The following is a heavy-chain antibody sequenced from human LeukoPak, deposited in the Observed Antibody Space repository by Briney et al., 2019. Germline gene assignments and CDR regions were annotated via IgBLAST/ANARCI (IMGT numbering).Heavy chain of an antibody. V-gene: IGHV4-34*01. D-gene: IGHD3-3*01. Sequence: PSETLSLTCAVYGGSFSGYYWSWIRQPPGKGLEWIGEINHSGSTNYNPSLKSRVTISVDTSKNQFSLKLSSVTAADTAVYYCARGTVLRFLEWFLIPSSYLDYWAREPWSPSPQ. CDR2: INHSGST. J-gene: IGHJ4*02. CDR1: GGSFSGYY. CDR3: ARGTVLRFLEWFLIPSSYLDY.